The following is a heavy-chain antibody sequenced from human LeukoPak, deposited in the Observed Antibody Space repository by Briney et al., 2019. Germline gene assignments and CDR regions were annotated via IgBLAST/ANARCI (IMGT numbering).Heavy chain of an antibody. CDR3: ARGGRTTCAD. V-gene: IGHV3-7*01. J-gene: IGHJ4*02. CDR2: IKQDGSEK. D-gene: IGHD3-16*01. CDR1: GFTFNSYW. Sequence: GGSLRLSCAASGFTFNSYWMTWVRQAPGKGLEWMANIKQDGSEKYYVDSVKGRFTISRDNAKNSLYLQMNSLRDEDTAVYYCARGGRTTCADWGQGTLVTVSS.